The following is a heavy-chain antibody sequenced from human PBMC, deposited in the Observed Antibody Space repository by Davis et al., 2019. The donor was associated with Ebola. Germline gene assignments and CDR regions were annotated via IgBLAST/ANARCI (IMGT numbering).Heavy chain of an antibody. V-gene: IGHV3-48*03. J-gene: IGHJ4*02. CDR2: ISSSGSTI. CDR3: ARLKGAIVGAYFDY. CDR1: GFTFSSYE. D-gene: IGHD1-26*01. Sequence: PGGSLRLSCAASGFTFSSYEMNWVRQAPGKGLEWVSYISSSGSTIYYADSVKGRFTISRDNAKNSLYLQMNSLRAEDTAVYYCARLKGAIVGAYFDYWGQGTLVTVSS.